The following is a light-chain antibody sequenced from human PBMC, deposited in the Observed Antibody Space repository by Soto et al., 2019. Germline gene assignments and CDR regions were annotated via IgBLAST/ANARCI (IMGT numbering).Light chain of an antibody. V-gene: IGLV2-14*01. CDR1: SSDVGSYNY. Sequence: QSVLTQPASVSGSPGQSITISCTGTSSDVGSYNYVSWYQQYPGKAPKLMIYDVSNRPSGVSYRFSGSKSGTTASLTISGLQAEDEADYYCSSYTTSITHVVFGGGTKLTVL. J-gene: IGLJ2*01. CDR3: SSYTTSITHVV. CDR2: DVS.